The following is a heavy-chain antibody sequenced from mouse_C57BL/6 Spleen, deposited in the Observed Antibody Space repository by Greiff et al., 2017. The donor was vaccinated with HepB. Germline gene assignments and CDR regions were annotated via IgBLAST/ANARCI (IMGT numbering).Heavy chain of an antibody. CDR3: ARGLSSYAMDY. V-gene: IGHV1-50*01. D-gene: IGHD1-1*01. J-gene: IGHJ4*01. CDR2: IDPSDSYT. CDR1: GYTFTSYW. Sequence: VKLQQPGAELVKPGASVKLSCKASGYTFTSYWMQWVKQRPGQGLEWIGEIDPSDSYTNYNQKFKGKATLTVDTSSSTAYMQLSSLTSEDSAVYYCARGLSSYAMDYWGQGTSVTVSS.